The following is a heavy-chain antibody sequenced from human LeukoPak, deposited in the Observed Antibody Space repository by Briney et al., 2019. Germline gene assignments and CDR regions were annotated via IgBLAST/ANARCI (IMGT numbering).Heavy chain of an antibody. Sequence: GASVKVSCKASGYTFTKSYIHWVRQAPGQRLEWMGLINPGGDNTDYAQNFQGRLTMTSDTSARTVYMELSSLRSEDTAVYYCARAQRGSSGWYLDWGQGTLVTVSS. CDR2: INPGGDNT. CDR1: GYTFTKSY. D-gene: IGHD6-19*01. CDR3: ARAQRGSSGWYLD. J-gene: IGHJ4*02. V-gene: IGHV1-46*01.